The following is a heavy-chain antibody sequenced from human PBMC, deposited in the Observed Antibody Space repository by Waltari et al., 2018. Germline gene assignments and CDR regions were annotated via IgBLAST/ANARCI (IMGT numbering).Heavy chain of an antibody. CDR1: GFPFKTFN. CDR2: IFGGGET. CDR3: AKDRVPDGIWDIDY. J-gene: IGHJ4*02. D-gene: IGHD2-15*01. V-gene: IGHV3-23*01. Sequence: EVQLLESGGGLVQPGGSLRLPCSASGFPFKTFNMNWVRQAPGKGLEWVSGIFGGGETYYADSVKGRFSISRDNYRNTLYLQISSLRVEDTAVYYCAKDRVPDGIWDIDYLGQGTLVTVSS.